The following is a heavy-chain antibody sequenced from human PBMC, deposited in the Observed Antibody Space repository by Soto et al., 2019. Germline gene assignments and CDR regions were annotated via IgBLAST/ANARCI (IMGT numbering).Heavy chain of an antibody. D-gene: IGHD3-3*01. V-gene: IGHV4-34*01. Sequence: PSETLSPTCAVYGGSFSGYYWSWIRQPPGKGLEWIGEINHSGSTNYNPSLKSRVTISVDTSKNQFSLKLSSVTAADTAVYYCAIRTTIFGVVMPAYGMDVWGQGTTVTVSS. CDR3: AIRTTIFGVVMPAYGMDV. CDR2: INHSGST. J-gene: IGHJ6*02. CDR1: GGSFSGYY.